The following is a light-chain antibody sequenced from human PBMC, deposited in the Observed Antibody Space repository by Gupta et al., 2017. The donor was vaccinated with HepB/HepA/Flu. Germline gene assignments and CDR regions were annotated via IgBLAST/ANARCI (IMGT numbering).Light chain of an antibody. J-gene: IGKJ5*01. CDR3: LQYHNWPPIT. CDR1: HTISRN. Sequence: VMTQSPATLSVSPGERATLSCSASHTISRNVAWYQQKPGQAPRLLIYGGSTRATGIPARFSGGGSGTDFTLTISSLQSEDFAVYYCLQYHNWPPITFGQGTRLEVK. CDR2: GGS. V-gene: IGKV3-15*01.